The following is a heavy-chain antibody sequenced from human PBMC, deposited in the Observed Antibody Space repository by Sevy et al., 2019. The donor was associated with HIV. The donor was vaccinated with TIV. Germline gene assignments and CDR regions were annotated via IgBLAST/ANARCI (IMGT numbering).Heavy chain of an antibody. D-gene: IGHD2-8*01. CDR3: AREGCSRQHDY. J-gene: IGHJ4*02. V-gene: IGHV3-23*01. Sequence: GGSLRLSCAASAFAFYEYSMSWIRQAPGKGLEWVATLSFGCGKINHADSVKGRFTISRDNSKNSFYLQMDNLRVEDTALYYCAREGCSRQHDYWGQGTRVTVSS. CDR2: LSFGCGKI. CDR1: AFAFYEYS.